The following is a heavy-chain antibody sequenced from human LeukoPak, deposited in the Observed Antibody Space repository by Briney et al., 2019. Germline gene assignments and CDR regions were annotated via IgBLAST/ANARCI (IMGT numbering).Heavy chain of an antibody. CDR2: ISGSGGGT. CDR3: AREIGTYYDILTGYYDY. CDR1: GFTFTSYA. Sequence: GGSLRLSCAASGFTFTSYAMSWVRQAPGKGLEWVSSISGSGGGTFYADSVKGRFTISRDNSKNTLYLQMNSLRAEDTAVYYCAREIGTYYDILTGYYDYWGQGTLVTVSS. D-gene: IGHD3-9*01. V-gene: IGHV3-23*01. J-gene: IGHJ4*02.